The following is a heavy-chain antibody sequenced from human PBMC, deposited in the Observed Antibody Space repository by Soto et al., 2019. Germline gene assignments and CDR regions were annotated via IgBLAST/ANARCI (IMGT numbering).Heavy chain of an antibody. Sequence: SVKVSCKASGGTFSSYAISWVRQAPGQGLEWMGGIIPIFGTANYAQKFQGRVTITADESTSTAYMELSSLRSEDTAVYYCARSRELIVGAKKYYGMDVWGQGTTVTVSS. CDR2: IIPIFGTA. CDR3: ARSRELIVGAKKYYGMDV. J-gene: IGHJ6*02. CDR1: GGTFSSYA. V-gene: IGHV1-69*13. D-gene: IGHD1-26*01.